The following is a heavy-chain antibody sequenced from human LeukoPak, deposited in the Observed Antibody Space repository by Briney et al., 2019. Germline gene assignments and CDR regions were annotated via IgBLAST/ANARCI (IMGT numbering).Heavy chain of an antibody. D-gene: IGHD2-8*01. V-gene: IGHV3-21*01. CDR2: ISSSSIYI. CDR1: GGSISSRGYY. Sequence: ETLSLTCTVSGGSISSRGYYWGWLRQAPGKGLEWVSSISSSSIYIYYADSVKGRFTISRDNAKNSLYLQMNSLRAEDTAVYYCARQTAYCANGVCSYFDYWGQGILVTVSS. J-gene: IGHJ4*02. CDR3: ARQTAYCANGVCSYFDY.